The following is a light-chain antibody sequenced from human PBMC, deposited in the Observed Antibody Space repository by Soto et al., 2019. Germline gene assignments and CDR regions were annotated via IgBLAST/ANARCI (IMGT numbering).Light chain of an antibody. CDR1: KSVSSNY. CDR3: QRYGTSPLA. J-gene: IGKJ4*01. Sequence: EILLTQSPGTLSLSPGERATLSCRASKSVSSNYLAWYQQKPGQAPRLLIYGASSRATGIPDRFSGSGSGTDFTLTISRLEPEDFAVYYCQRYGTSPLAFGGGTKVEIK. CDR2: GAS. V-gene: IGKV3-20*01.